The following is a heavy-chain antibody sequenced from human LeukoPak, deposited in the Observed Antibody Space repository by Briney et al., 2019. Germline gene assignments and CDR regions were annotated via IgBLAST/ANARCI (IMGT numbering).Heavy chain of an antibody. CDR2: IYYTGST. V-gene: IGHV4-30-4*01. CDR3: ARARSSITMIVEEDAFDI. J-gene: IGHJ3*02. CDR1: GGSISSGGFF. D-gene: IGHD3-22*01. Sequence: SETLSLTCTVSGGSISSGGFFWSWIRQSPGKGLECIGYIYYTGSTYYTPSLKSRLTMSVDTSKNQFSLTLTGLTATDTAVYYCARARSSITMIVEEDAFDIWGQGTMVTVSS.